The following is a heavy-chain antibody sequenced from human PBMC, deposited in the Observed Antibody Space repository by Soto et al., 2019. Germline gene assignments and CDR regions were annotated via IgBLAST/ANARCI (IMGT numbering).Heavy chain of an antibody. Sequence: GASVKVSCKASGYTFTSYGISWVRQAPGQGLEWMGWISAYNGNTNYAQKLQGRVTMTTDTSTSTAYMELRSLRSDDTAVYYCARSRSGFFQYNWFDPWGQGTLVTVSS. D-gene: IGHD3-3*01. J-gene: IGHJ5*02. V-gene: IGHV1-18*04. CDR2: ISAYNGNT. CDR3: ARSRSGFFQYNWFDP. CDR1: GYTFTSYG.